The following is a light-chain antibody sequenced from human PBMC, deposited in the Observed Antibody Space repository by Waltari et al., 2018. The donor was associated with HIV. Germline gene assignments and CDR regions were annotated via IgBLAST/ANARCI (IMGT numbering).Light chain of an antibody. CDR2: GAS. CDR3: QQYNNWPGT. Sequence: ETVLTQSPATLSVSPGESATLSCRASQSVSSNLAWYQQKRGQAPRLLTFGASTRATGMPARVSGSGSGTEFTRTISSLQSEDFAVYYCQQYNNWPGTFGQGTKLEIK. J-gene: IGKJ2*01. V-gene: IGKV3-15*01. CDR1: QSVSSN.